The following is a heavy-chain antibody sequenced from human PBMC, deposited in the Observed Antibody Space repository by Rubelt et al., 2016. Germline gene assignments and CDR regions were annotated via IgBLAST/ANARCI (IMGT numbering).Heavy chain of an antibody. J-gene: IGHJ4*02. CDR2: INHSGST. D-gene: IGHD6-25*01. Sequence: QVQLQQWGAGLLKPSETLSLTCAVYGGSFSGYYWSWIRQPPGKGLEWIGEINHSGSTNYNPSLKSRVIVSVDTSKKQFSLKLNSVTAADTAMYYCAAAFDYWGQGTLVTVSS. CDR1: GGSFSGYY. CDR3: AAAFDY. V-gene: IGHV4-34*01.